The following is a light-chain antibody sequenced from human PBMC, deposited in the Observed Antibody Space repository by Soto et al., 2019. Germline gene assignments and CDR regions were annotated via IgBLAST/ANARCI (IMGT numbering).Light chain of an antibody. CDR3: QQYGSSPQT. CDR2: GAS. V-gene: IGKV3-20*01. Sequence: EIVLTQSPGTLSLSPGERATLSCRASQSVSSSYLAWYQQKPGQAPRLLIYGASSRATGIPDRFSGSGSGTDFTLTISRREPEDFAVYYCQQYGSSPQTFGQVTKLEIK. CDR1: QSVSSSY. J-gene: IGKJ2*01.